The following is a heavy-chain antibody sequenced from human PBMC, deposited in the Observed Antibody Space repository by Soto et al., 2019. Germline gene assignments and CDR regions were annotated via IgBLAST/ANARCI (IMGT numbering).Heavy chain of an antibody. J-gene: IGHJ6*02. V-gene: IGHV4-39*02. CDR2: IYYSGST. CDR1: GGSISSSSYY. Sequence: SETLSLTCTVSGGSISSSSYYWGWIRQPPGKGLEWIGSIYYSGSTCYNPSLKSRVTISVDTSKNQFSLKLSSVTAADTAVYYCARENGSGKAYGMDVWGQGTTVTVSS. D-gene: IGHD3-10*01. CDR3: ARENGSGKAYGMDV.